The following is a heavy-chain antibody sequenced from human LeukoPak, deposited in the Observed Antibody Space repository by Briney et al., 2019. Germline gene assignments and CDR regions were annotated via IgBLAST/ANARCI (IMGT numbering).Heavy chain of an antibody. V-gene: IGHV4-59*11. D-gene: IGHD1-26*01. Sequence: SETLSLTCTVTGAPIRSHYWWWIRQTPGRGLEGIGDIYDRGSTTYNPSLKSRVSISVDTSRNQFSLNLRSVTAADPAVYYCAKIEVGRFDPWGQGTLVTVSS. J-gene: IGHJ5*02. CDR1: GAPIRSHY. CDR3: AKIEVGRFDP. CDR2: IYDRGST.